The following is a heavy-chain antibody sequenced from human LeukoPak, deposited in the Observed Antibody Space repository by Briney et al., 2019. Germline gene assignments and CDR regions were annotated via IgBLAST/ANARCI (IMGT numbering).Heavy chain of an antibody. CDR2: IQKKTEGGTT. J-gene: IGHJ4*02. V-gene: IGHV3-15*01. CDR1: GFTLSNAR. CDR3: TSRVVTTNDY. Sequence: GGSLRLSFAASGFTLSNARMNWVRPAPGKGLGWVGRIQKKTEGGTTEYAAPVKGRLIISRDDSKNMLYLQMNSLKTDDTAVYYCTSRVVTTNDYWGQGTLSPSPQ. D-gene: IGHD2-21*02.